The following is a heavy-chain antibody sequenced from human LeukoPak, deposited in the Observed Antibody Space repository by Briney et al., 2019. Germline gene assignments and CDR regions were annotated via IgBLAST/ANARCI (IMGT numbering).Heavy chain of an antibody. CDR3: ARSFRSSGSENFDY. Sequence: GGSLRLSCAASGFTFSSYWMHWVRHAPGKGLVWVSRINSDGSSTSYADSVKGRFTISRDNAKNTLYLQMNSLRAEDTAVYYCARSFRSSGSENFDYWGQGTLVTVSS. D-gene: IGHD3-10*01. J-gene: IGHJ4*02. CDR2: INSDGSST. V-gene: IGHV3-74*01. CDR1: GFTFSSYW.